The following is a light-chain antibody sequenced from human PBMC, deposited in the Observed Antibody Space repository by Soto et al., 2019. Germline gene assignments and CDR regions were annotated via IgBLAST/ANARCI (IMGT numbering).Light chain of an antibody. J-gene: IGLJ2*01. CDR2: DVS. V-gene: IGLV2-11*01. CDR1: SSDVGGYNY. Sequence: QSALTQPRSVSGSPGQSVTISCTGTSSDVGGYNYVSWYQQHPGKAPKLMIYDVSKRPSGVPDRFSGYKSGNTASLTISGRQAEYEADYYCCSYAGSYTLCGGGTKVTVL. CDR3: CSYAGSYTL.